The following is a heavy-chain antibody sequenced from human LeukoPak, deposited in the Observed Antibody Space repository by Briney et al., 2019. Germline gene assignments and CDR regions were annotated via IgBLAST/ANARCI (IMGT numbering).Heavy chain of an antibody. D-gene: IGHD6-13*01. CDR1: GLTFSNAW. V-gene: IGHV3-15*01. Sequence: GGSLRLSCAASGLTFSNAWMSWVRQAPGKGLERVGRIKSKTDGGTTDYAAPVKGRFTISRDDSKNTLYLQMNSLKTEDTAVYYCTTPPQIAAAGLWGQGTLVTVSS. J-gene: IGHJ4*02. CDR3: TTPPQIAAAGL. CDR2: IKSKTDGGTT.